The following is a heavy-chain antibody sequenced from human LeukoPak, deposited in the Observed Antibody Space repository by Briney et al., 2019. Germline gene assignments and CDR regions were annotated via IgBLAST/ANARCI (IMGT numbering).Heavy chain of an antibody. Sequence: SETLSLTCTVSGGSISSYYWSWIRQPPGKGLEWIGEINHSGSTNYNPSLKSRVTISVDTSKNQFSLKLSSVTAADTAVYYCARGPYFWSGYRYWGQGTLVTVSS. J-gene: IGHJ4*02. D-gene: IGHD3-3*01. CDR1: GGSISSYY. CDR2: INHSGST. CDR3: ARGPYFWSGYRY. V-gene: IGHV4-34*01.